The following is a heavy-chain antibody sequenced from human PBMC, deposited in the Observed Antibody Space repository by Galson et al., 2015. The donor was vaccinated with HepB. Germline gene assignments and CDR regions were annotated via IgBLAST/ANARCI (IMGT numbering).Heavy chain of an antibody. CDR2: IWPAGNET. CDR3: ARNLWGSGVNAFDI. CDR1: GFTLSTYG. D-gene: IGHD2-21*01. Sequence: SLRLSCAASGFTLSTYGMHWVRQAPGKGLEWVAVIWPAGNETYYADSVKGRFTISRDKSKDTQYLQMNSLRAENTAVYYCARNLWGSGVNAFDIWGQGTMVTASS. J-gene: IGHJ3*02. V-gene: IGHV3-33*08.